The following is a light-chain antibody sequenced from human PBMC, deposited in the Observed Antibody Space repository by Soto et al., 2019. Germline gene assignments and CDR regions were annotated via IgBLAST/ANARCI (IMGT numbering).Light chain of an antibody. CDR3: QQYNSYLYT. Sequence: DIQMTQSPSTLSASVGDIVTITCRASQSISSWLAWYQQKPGKAPKLLIYDASSLESGVPPRLSGSGSGTEFTLTISSLQPDYFATYYCQQYNSYLYTFGQGTKLEIK. V-gene: IGKV1-5*01. CDR2: DAS. J-gene: IGKJ2*01. CDR1: QSISSW.